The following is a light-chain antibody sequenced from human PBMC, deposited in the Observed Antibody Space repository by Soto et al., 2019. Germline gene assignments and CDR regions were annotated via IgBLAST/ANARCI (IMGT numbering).Light chain of an antibody. J-gene: IGKJ5*01. Sequence: EVGRKQCRATLTVSQGERGTLSCRSIQSVADNLAWFQQKPGQGPRLLIYGASTRATGIPARFSGSGSETDFTLTVSSLRSEDSAVYYCPHYNFLLITFCQGTRLEI. CDR2: GAS. CDR3: PHYNFLLIT. V-gene: IGKV3-15*01. CDR1: QSVADN.